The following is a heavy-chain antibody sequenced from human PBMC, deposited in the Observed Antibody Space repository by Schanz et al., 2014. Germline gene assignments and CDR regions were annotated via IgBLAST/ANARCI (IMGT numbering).Heavy chain of an antibody. CDR2: ISGSGGDSV. CDR1: VFSFSNYS. V-gene: IGHV3-48*04. CDR3: AREFVN. J-gene: IGHJ1*01. D-gene: IGHD2-21*01. Sequence: EVHLVESVGSLVQPGGSLSLSCVASVFSFSNYSMNWVRQAPGKGLEWLSHISGSGGDSVDYADSVKGRFTISRDNTRNSLYLQMNSLRVDDTAVYYCAREFVNWGQGTLVTVSS.